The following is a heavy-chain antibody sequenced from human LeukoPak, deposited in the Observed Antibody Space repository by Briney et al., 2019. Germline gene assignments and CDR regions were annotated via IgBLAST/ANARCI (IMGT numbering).Heavy chain of an antibody. CDR2: IKQDGSEK. CDR3: AKTPPGEITPRTF. J-gene: IGHJ4*02. D-gene: IGHD4-23*01. V-gene: IGHV3-7*03. Sequence: GGFLRLSCAASGFTFSSYWMSWVRQAPGKGLEWVANIKQDGSEKYYVDSVKGRFTISRDNAKNSLYLQMNSLRAEDTAVYYCAKTPPGEITPRTFWGQGTLVTVSS. CDR1: GFTFSSYW.